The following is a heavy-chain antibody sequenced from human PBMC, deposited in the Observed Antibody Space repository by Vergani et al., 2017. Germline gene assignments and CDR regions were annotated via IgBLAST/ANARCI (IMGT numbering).Heavy chain of an antibody. V-gene: IGHV3-23*01. CDR3: VKDAVSYENFFDS. J-gene: IGHJ4*02. CDR1: GFTFSTYA. D-gene: IGHD1-26*01. CDR2: LTGGGGST. Sequence: EVQLLESGGSLKQPGGSVRLSCAASGFTFSTYAMHWVRQAPGKGLEWVSALTGGGGSTYYADSFKGRFIISRDNSRDTLYLQMNSLRPEDTATYYFVKDAVSYENFFDSWGQGTLVTVSS.